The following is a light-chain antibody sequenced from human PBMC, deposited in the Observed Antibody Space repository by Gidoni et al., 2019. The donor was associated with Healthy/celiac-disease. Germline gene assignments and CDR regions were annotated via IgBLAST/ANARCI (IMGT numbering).Light chain of an antibody. CDR3: QQYNNWPSYT. Sequence: EIVMTQFPATLSVSPGERATLPCRASQSVSSNLAWYQQKPGQAPRLLIYGASTRANGIPARFSGSRSGTEFTLTISSLQSEDFAVYYCQQYNNWPSYTFGQGTKLEIK. CDR2: GAS. V-gene: IGKV3-15*01. J-gene: IGKJ2*01. CDR1: QSVSSN.